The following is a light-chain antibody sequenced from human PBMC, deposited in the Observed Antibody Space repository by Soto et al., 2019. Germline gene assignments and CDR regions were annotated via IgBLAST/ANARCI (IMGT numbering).Light chain of an antibody. Sequence: SVLTQPPSASRSPGESVTISCTATSGDVGGYNYVSWYQQHPGKAPKLMIYEVSKRPSGVPDRFSGSKSGNTASLTVSGLQAEDEADYYCSSYAGSNNYIFGTGTKVTVL. CDR2: EVS. CDR3: SSYAGSNNYI. V-gene: IGLV2-8*02. CDR1: SGDVGGYNY. J-gene: IGLJ1*01.